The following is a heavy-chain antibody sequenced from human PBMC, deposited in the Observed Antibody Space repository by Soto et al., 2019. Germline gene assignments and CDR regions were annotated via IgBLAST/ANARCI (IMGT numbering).Heavy chain of an antibody. D-gene: IGHD5-12*01. CDR2: NNDISNAI. Sequence: EVQLVESGGGLVQPGGSLRLSCTASGFTFTDHSMNWVRHAPGKGLEWLSYNNDISNAIHYADSVKGRFAMSRHNAKKSVFLQMNSLRVEDTGVYYCARDRPTTFSADLWGQGTVVTVSS. J-gene: IGHJ3*01. CDR1: GFTFTDHS. CDR3: ARDRPTTFSADL. V-gene: IGHV3-48*04.